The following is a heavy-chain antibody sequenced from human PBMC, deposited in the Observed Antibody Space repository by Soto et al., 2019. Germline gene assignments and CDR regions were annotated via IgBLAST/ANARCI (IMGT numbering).Heavy chain of an antibody. J-gene: IGHJ4*02. CDR1: GFTFSSYS. D-gene: IGHD2-15*01. V-gene: IGHV3-21*01. CDR2: ISSSSSYI. Sequence: GGSLRLSCAASGFTFSSYSMNWVRQAPGKGLEWVSSISSSSSYIYYADSVKGRFTISRGNAKNSLYLQMNSLRADDSAVYYCARVLGVVAATAHYWGQGTLVTVSS. CDR3: ARVLGVVAATAHY.